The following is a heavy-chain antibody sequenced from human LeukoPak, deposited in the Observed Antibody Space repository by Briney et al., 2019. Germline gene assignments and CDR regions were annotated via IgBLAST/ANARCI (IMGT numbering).Heavy chain of an antibody. J-gene: IGHJ6*04. Sequence: GGSLRLSCAASGFTFSTYWMSWVRQAPGKGLEWVANIKQDGSEKYYVDSVKGRSTISRDNSKNTLYLQMNSLRAEDTAVYYCAELGITMIGGVWGKGTTVTISS. CDR1: GFTFSTYW. V-gene: IGHV3-7*01. CDR3: AELGITMIGGV. D-gene: IGHD3-10*02. CDR2: IKQDGSEK.